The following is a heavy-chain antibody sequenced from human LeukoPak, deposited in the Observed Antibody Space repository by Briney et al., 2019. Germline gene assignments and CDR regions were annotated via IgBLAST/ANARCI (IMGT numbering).Heavy chain of an antibody. V-gene: IGHV4-59*12. CDR1: GGSISSYY. J-gene: IGHJ5*02. Sequence: SETLSLTCTVSGGSISSYYWSWIRQPPGKGLEWIGYIYYSGSTNYNPSLKSRVTISVDTSKNQFSLKLSSVTAADTAVYYCARRIAVADNWFDPWGQGTLVTVSS. CDR2: IYYSGST. CDR3: ARRIAVADNWFDP. D-gene: IGHD6-19*01.